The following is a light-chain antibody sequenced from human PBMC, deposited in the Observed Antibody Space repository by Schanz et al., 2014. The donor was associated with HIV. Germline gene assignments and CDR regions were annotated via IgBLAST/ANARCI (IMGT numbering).Light chain of an antibody. CDR1: SADVGSYDL. V-gene: IGLV2-23*01. CDR2: EGS. Sequence: QSALTQPASVSGSPGQSITISCTGTSADVGSYDLVSWYQQHPGKAPKLLIYEGSKRPSGVSNRFSGAKSGNTASLTISGLKAEDESDYYCAAWDDSLNGVFGGGTQLTVL. CDR3: AAWDDSLNGV. J-gene: IGLJ7*01.